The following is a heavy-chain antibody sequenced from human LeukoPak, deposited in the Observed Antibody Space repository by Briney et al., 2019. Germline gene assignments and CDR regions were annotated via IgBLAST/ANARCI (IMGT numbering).Heavy chain of an antibody. CDR3: TKDPNGDYVGAFDR. CDR2: ITGTHYTT. V-gene: IGHV3-23*01. D-gene: IGHD4-17*01. CDR1: GFTFSSFA. Sequence: PGGSLRLSWPASGFTFSSFAMTWVRQAPGKGLEWVSSITGTHYTTYNTDSVKGRFTIPRDNSKNTLSLQMNSLRPDDTAVDYCTKDPNGDYVGAFDRWGQGTLVTVSS. J-gene: IGHJ5*02.